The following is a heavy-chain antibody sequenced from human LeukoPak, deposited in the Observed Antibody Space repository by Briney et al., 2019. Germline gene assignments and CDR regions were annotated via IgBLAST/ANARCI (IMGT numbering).Heavy chain of an antibody. CDR2: INHSGST. D-gene: IGHD3-10*01. Sequence: PSETLSLTCAVYGGSFSGYYWSWIRQPPGKGLEWIGEINHSGSTNYNPSLKSRVTISVDTSKNQFSLKLSSVTAADTAVYYCARLKPTWITMVRGVLYYFDYWGQGTLVTVSS. CDR3: ARLKPTWITMVRGVLYYFDY. CDR1: GGSFSGYY. V-gene: IGHV4-34*01. J-gene: IGHJ4*02.